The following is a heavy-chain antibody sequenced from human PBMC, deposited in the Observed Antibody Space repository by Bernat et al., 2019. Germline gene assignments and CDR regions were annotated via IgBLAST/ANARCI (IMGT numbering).Heavy chain of an antibody. J-gene: IGHJ4*02. CDR1: GFTFSSYG. Sequence: QVQLVESGGGVVQPGRSLRLSCAASGFTFSSYGMHWVRQAPGKGLEWVAVISYDGSNKYYADSVKGRFTISRDNSKNTLYLQMNSLRAEDTAVYYCAKEHAWGGVLFDVLSDYWGQGTLVTVSS. V-gene: IGHV3-30*18. CDR2: ISYDGSNK. D-gene: IGHD3-10*01. CDR3: AKEHAWGGVLFDVLSDY.